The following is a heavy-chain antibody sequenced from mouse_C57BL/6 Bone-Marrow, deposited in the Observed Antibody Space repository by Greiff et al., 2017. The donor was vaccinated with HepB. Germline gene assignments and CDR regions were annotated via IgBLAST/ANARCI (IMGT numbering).Heavy chain of an antibody. V-gene: IGHV5-4*01. D-gene: IGHD2-2*01. Sequence: EVQLVESGGGLVKPGGSLKLSCAASGFTFSSYAMSWVRQTPEKRLEWVATISDGGSYTYYPDNVKGRFTISRDNAKNNLYLQMSHLKSEDTAMYYFAREEEGGLMVYWYFDVWGTGTTVTVSS. CDR3: AREEEGGLMVYWYFDV. J-gene: IGHJ1*03. CDR2: ISDGGSYT. CDR1: GFTFSSYA.